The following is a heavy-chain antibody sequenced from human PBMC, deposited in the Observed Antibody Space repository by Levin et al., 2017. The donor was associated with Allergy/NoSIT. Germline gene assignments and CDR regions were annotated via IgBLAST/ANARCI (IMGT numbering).Heavy chain of an antibody. Sequence: PGGSLRLSCAASGFTFSTYVMTWVRQAPGKGLEWVSAISGGGGSTYYADSVKGRFTISRDNSKNTLFLQMNSLRVEDTAVYYCAKDGTWIQLCFNWGQGTLVTVSS. V-gene: IGHV3-23*01. CDR2: ISGGGGST. J-gene: IGHJ4*02. D-gene: IGHD5-18*01. CDR3: AKDGTWIQLCFN. CDR1: GFTFSTYV.